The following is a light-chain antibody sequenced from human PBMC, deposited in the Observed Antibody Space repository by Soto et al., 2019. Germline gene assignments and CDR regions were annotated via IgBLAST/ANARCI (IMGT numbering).Light chain of an antibody. CDR1: QSITNNY. CDR3: QQYGSSPWT. J-gene: IGKJ1*01. Sequence: DIVLTQSPGTLSLSPGERATLSCRASQSITNNYLAWYQQRPGQAPRLLIYLASNRAAVIPARFSGSGSGAYFTLTINRLEPDDFAVYHCQQYGSSPWTFGQGTKVDIK. V-gene: IGKV3-20*01. CDR2: LAS.